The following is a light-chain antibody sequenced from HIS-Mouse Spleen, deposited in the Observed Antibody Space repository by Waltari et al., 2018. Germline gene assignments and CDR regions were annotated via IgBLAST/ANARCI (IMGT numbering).Light chain of an antibody. Sequence: SYELTQPPSVSVSPGQTASITCSGDKLGDKYACWYQQKPGQPPVLVIYQDSKRPAGTPERFSGSNSGNTATLNISGTQAMDEADYYCQAWDSSTVVFGGGTKLTVL. CDR2: QDS. CDR1: KLGDKY. J-gene: IGLJ2*01. CDR3: QAWDSSTVV. V-gene: IGLV3-1*01.